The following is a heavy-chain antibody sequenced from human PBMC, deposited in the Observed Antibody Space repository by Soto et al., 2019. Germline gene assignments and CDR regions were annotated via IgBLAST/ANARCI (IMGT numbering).Heavy chain of an antibody. CDR2: IHPADSDS. Sequence: EVQLVQSGAEVKKPGESLKISCKGSGYSFSSYWIAWVRQMPGKGPEWMGIIHPADSDSRYSPSFQGHVTISVDKSINTAYLQWSSLKASDTAIYYCARGGYDSAWSGDYWGQGTLVTVSS. CDR3: ARGGYDSAWSGDY. CDR1: GYSFSSYW. J-gene: IGHJ4*02. V-gene: IGHV5-51*01. D-gene: IGHD2-15*01.